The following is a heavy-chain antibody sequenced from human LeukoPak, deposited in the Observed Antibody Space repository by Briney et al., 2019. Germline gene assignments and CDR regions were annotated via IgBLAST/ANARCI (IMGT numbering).Heavy chain of an antibody. CDR1: GGTFSSYA. V-gene: IGHV1-69*05. CDR2: IIPIFGTA. Sequence: ASVKVSCKASGGTFSSYAISWVRQAPGQGLEWMGGIIPIFGTANYAQKFQGRVTITTDESTGTAYMELSSLRSEDTAVYYCARAPRSYYYYYMDVWGKGTTVTVSS. J-gene: IGHJ6*03. CDR3: ARAPRSYYYYYMDV.